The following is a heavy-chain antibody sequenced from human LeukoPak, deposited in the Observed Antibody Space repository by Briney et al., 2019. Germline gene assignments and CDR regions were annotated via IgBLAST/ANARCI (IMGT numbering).Heavy chain of an antibody. J-gene: IGHJ4*02. D-gene: IGHD3-22*01. V-gene: IGHV3-23*01. Sequence: GRSLRPSCAASGFTFSTYAMSWVRQPPGKGLEWVSAISTGGRTYYADSVKGRFTISRDNSKNTLSLQMNTLRAEDTAVYFCSGYYSDTSGYRYWGQGTLVTVSS. CDR3: SGYYSDTSGYRY. CDR2: ISTGGRT. CDR1: GFTFSTYA.